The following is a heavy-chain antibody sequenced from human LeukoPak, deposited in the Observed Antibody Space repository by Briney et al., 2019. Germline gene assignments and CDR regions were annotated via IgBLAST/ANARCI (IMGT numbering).Heavy chain of an antibody. CDR3: ARSRNYDSTGYNPTYYFDS. CDR1: GGSIIGSY. J-gene: IGHJ4*02. D-gene: IGHD3-22*01. V-gene: IGHV4-59*01. CDR2: XXXTVDV. Sequence: SETLSLTCTVSGGSIIGSYXXXXRQSPGGXLXXXXXXXXTVDVNYSPSLKSRVTISXDMSRSQFSLRLKSVTAADTAIYYCARSRNYDSTGYNPTYYFDSWGQGALVTVSS.